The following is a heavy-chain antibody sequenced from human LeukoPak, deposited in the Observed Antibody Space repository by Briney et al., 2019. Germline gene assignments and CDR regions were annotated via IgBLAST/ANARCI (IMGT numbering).Heavy chain of an antibody. CDR2: VYHSGST. J-gene: IGHJ3*02. Sequence: NPSETLSLTCAVSGYSISSGYYWGWIRQPPGKGLEWIGSVYHSGSTYYNPSLKRRVTISVDTSKNQFSLKLSSVTAADTAVYYCARHKYCSSASCYSWGYAFDIWGQGTMVTVSS. CDR3: ARHKYCSSASCYSWGYAFDI. CDR1: GYSISSGYY. D-gene: IGHD2-2*01. V-gene: IGHV4-38-2*01.